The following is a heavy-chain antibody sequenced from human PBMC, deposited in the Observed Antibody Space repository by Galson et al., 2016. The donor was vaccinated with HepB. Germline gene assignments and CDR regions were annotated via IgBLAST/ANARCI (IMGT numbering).Heavy chain of an antibody. CDR1: GGTISSSSDY. V-gene: IGHV4-39*01. D-gene: IGHD3-10*01. J-gene: IGHJ3*02. Sequence: SCTVSGGTISSSSDYWGWIRQPPGKGLEWIGSMYYSGSTYNPSLKSRVTISVDTSKNQFSLKLSPVTAADTAVYYCARLIPYGSGTLDAFDIWGQGTMVTVSS. CDR3: ARLIPYGSGTLDAFDI. CDR2: MYYSGST.